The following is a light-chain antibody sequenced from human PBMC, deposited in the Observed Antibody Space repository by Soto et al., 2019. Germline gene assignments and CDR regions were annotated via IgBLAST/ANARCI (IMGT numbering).Light chain of an antibody. V-gene: IGKV3-20*01. CDR1: QSVSSSY. CDR3: QQYGSSSWT. J-gene: IGKJ1*01. CDR2: GTS. Sequence: EIVLTQSPGTLSLSPGERATLSCRASQSVSSSYLASYQQKPGQAPRLTIYGTSSRATAIPGRVSGSGSGTDFTLTISRLGPEDEAVYYCQQYGSSSWTFGQGTKVEIK.